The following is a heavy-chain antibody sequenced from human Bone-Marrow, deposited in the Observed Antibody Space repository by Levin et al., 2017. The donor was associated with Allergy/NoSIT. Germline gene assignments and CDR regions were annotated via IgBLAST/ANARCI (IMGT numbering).Heavy chain of an antibody. CDR1: GFTFSDYY. J-gene: IGHJ6*02. CDR3: AAYYDILTGNSDYYYYGMDV. CDR2: ISSSGSTI. V-gene: IGHV3-11*01. D-gene: IGHD3-9*01. Sequence: GGSLRLSCAASGFTFSDYYMSWIRQAPGKGLEWVSYISSSGSTIYYADSVKGRFTISRDNAKNSLYLQMNSLRAEDTAVYYCAAYYDILTGNSDYYYYGMDVWGQGTTVTVSS.